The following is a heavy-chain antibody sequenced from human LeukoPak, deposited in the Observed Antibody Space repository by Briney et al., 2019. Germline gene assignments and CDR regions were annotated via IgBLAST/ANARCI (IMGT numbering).Heavy chain of an antibody. CDR2: IIPIFGTA. CDR1: GGTFSSYA. V-gene: IGHV1-69*13. CDR3: ARRQVQPERFDY. Sequence: SVKVSCKASGGTFSSYAISWVRQAPGQGLEWMGGIIPIFGTADYAQKFQGRVTITADESTSTAYMELSSLRSEDTAVYYCARRQVQPERFDYWGQGTLVTVSS. D-gene: IGHD6-13*01. J-gene: IGHJ4*02.